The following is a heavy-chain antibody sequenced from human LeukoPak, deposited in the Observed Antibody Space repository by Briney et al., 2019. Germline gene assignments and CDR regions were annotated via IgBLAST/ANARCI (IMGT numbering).Heavy chain of an antibody. Sequence: SETLSLTCTVSGYSISSGYYWGWIRQPPGKGLEWIGSIYHSGNTYYNPSLKSRVTISVDTSKNQFSLKLSSVTAADTTVYYCARETYSDAFDIWGQGTLVTVSS. CDR2: IYHSGNT. D-gene: IGHD2-15*01. J-gene: IGHJ3*02. CDR3: ARETYSDAFDI. V-gene: IGHV4-38-2*02. CDR1: GYSISSGYY.